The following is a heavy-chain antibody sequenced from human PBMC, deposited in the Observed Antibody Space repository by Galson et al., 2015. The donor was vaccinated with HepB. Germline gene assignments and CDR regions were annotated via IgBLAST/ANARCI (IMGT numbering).Heavy chain of an antibody. V-gene: IGHV3-7*01. J-gene: IGHJ6*02. CDR1: GFVISRSW. CDR2: INQDGSEK. Sequence: SLRLSCAASGFVISRSWMNWIRQAPGKGLEWVANINQDGSEKYYVDSVKGRFTISRDNAKNSLYLQMNSLRAEDTAVYYCARVYSVLRTVMSAYTMDVWGQGTTVTVSS. D-gene: IGHD3-16*01. CDR3: ARVYSVLRTVMSAYTMDV.